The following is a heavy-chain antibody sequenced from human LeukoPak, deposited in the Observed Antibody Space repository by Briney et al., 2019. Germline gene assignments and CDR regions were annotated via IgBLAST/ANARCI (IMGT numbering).Heavy chain of an antibody. J-gene: IGHJ3*02. D-gene: IGHD3-10*01. CDR2: ISSSSSYI. CDR3: ARDYYGSEVEAFDI. V-gene: IGHV3-21*01. CDR1: GFTFSSYS. Sequence: GGSLRLSCAASGFTFSSYSMNWVRQAPGKGLEWVSSISSSSSYIYYADLVKGRFTISRDNAKNSLYLQMNSLRAEDTAVYYCARDYYGSEVEAFDIWGQGTMVTVSS.